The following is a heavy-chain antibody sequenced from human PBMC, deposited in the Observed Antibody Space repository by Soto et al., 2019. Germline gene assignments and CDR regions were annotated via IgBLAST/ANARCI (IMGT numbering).Heavy chain of an antibody. D-gene: IGHD4-4*01. Sequence: GGSLRLSCAASGFTFSSYGMHWVRQSPGKGLEWVAVIWYDGSNKYYADSVKGRFTISRDNSKNTLYLQMNSLRAEDTAVYYCAREWLQSKYFYYGMDVWGQGTTFAVSS. J-gene: IGHJ6*02. V-gene: IGHV3-33*01. CDR3: AREWLQSKYFYYGMDV. CDR2: IWYDGSNK. CDR1: GFTFSSYG.